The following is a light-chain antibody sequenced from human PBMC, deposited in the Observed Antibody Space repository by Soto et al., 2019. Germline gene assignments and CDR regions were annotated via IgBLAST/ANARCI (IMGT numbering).Light chain of an antibody. J-gene: IGKJ1*01. Sequence: XPGQAPRLVIYDVXARAAGIAARFXXXGSGTDFTLTISSLEPEDFAVYFCQRETFGQGTKVEI. CDR2: DVX. V-gene: IGKV3-11*01. CDR3: QRET.